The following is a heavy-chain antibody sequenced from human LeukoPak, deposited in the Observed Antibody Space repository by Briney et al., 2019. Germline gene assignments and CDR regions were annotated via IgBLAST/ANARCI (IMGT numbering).Heavy chain of an antibody. J-gene: IGHJ5*02. CDR2: MYYSGST. CDR1: GGSVSSGRYY. V-gene: IGHV4-61*03. CDR3: DKEYVETVAATPFEANWFGP. D-gene: IGHD2-15*01. Sequence: SETLSLTCTVSGGSVSSGRYYCSWIRQPPGEGLGWIGYMYYSGSTNYTPSPKTRVTISVDTSENSITPKLSSVTAVDTDVYYCDKEYVETVAATPFEANWFGPQGHRTLVTASS.